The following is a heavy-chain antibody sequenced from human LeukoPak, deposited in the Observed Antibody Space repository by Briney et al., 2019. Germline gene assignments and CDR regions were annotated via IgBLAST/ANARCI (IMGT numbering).Heavy chain of an antibody. CDR1: GYTFTSYD. D-gene: IGHD3-22*01. CDR3: ARGQTASNYDSSGYLSGI. J-gene: IGHJ3*02. V-gene: IGHV1-8*01. Sequence: ASVKVSCKASGYTFTSYDINWVRQATGQGLEWMGWMNPNSGNTGYAQKFQGRVTMTTNTSISTAYMELSSLRSEDTAVYFCARGQTASNYDSSGYLSGIWGQGTMVTVSS. CDR2: MNPNSGNT.